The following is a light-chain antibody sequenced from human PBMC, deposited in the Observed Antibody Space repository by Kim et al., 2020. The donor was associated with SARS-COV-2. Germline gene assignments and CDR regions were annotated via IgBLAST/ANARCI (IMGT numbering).Light chain of an antibody. V-gene: IGLV2-8*01. Sequence: PGQSVTISCTVTGIVVGVYNYVSGYHQHPGKAPNLMINEVSKRPSGVPDRFSGSKSGNTASLTVSGLQAEDEADYYCSSYAGSNKVFGGGTQLTVL. CDR3: SSYAGSNKV. CDR1: GIVVGVYNY. J-gene: IGLJ3*02. CDR2: EVS.